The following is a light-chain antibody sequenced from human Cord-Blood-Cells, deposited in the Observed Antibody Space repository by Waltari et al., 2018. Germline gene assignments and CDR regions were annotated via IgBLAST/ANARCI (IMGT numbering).Light chain of an antibody. Sequence: DIVMTQSPDSLAVSLGERATLNCKSSQSVLYSSNNKNYLAWYQQKPGQPPKLLIYWASTRESGVPDRFSGSGSGTDFTLTISSLQAEDVAVYDCQQYYSTPTFGQGTKVEIK. CDR3: QQYYSTPT. J-gene: IGKJ1*01. CDR1: QSVLYSSNNKNY. V-gene: IGKV4-1*01. CDR2: WAS.